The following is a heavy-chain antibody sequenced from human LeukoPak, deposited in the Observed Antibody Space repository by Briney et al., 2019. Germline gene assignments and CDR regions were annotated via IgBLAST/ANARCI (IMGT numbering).Heavy chain of an antibody. Sequence: GGSLRLSCAASGFTFSSYAMHWVRQAPGKGLEWVAVISYDGSNKYYADSVKGRFTISRDKSKNTLSLQMNSLRAEDTAVYYCAQQVGYCSSGSCYFTYWGQGTLVTVSS. V-gene: IGHV3-30-3*01. J-gene: IGHJ1*01. CDR2: ISYDGSNK. CDR3: AQQVGYCSSGSCYFTY. CDR1: GFTFSSYA. D-gene: IGHD2-15*01.